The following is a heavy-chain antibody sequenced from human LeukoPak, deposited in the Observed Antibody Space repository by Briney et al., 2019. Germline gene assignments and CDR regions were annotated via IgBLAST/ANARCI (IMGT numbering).Heavy chain of an antibody. CDR3: ARDSSGTHRYNWFDP. V-gene: IGHV4-34*01. Sequence: SETLSLTCAVYGGSLSGYYWSWIRQPPGTGREWIGEINQSGRTNDNPSPKSLVTISVDTSKNKYSLNLSSGTAADTRVYVCARDSSGTHRYNWFDPWGRGTLVTVSA. CDR2: INQSGRT. D-gene: IGHD3-10*01. J-gene: IGHJ5*02. CDR1: GGSLSGYY.